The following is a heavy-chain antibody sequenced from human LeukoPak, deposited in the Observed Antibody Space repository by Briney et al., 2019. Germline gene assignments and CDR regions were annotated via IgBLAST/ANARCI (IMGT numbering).Heavy chain of an antibody. CDR2: ISSSSSYI. J-gene: IGHJ4*02. Sequence: GGSLRLSCAASGFIFSQYSMNWVRQAPGKGLEWVSSISSSSSYIYYADSVKGRFTISRDNAKNSLYLQMNSLRAEDTAVYYCAILHQLGKDYWGQGTLVTVSS. CDR3: AILHQLGKDY. V-gene: IGHV3-21*01. CDR1: GFIFSQYS. D-gene: IGHD7-27*01.